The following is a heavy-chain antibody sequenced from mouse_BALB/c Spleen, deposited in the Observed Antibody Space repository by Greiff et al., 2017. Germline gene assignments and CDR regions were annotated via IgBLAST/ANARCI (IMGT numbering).Heavy chain of an antibody. CDR2: IRLKSNNYAT. Sequence: EVKLMESGGGLVQPGGSMKLSCVASGFTFSNYWMNWVRQSPEKGLEWVAEIRLKSNNYATHYAESVKGRFTISRDDSKSSVYLQMNNLRAEDTGIYYCTRPYYDYDGYYFDYWGQGTTLTVSS. CDR1: GFTFSNYW. V-gene: IGHV6-6*02. CDR3: TRPYYDYDGYYFDY. D-gene: IGHD2-4*01. J-gene: IGHJ2*01.